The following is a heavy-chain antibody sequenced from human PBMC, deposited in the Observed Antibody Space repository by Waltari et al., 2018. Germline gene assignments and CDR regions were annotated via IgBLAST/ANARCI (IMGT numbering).Heavy chain of an antibody. Sequence: QVQLVQSGAEVKKPGASVKVSSKASGAPFTSYDINWVRQAPGQGLEWLGWMNPDSGTSGYARKFQGRVTLTRTTSKRTAYMELSSLRSDDTAVYYCVRQVNGLDVWGQGTTVTV. J-gene: IGHJ6*02. CDR2: MNPDSGTS. CDR1: GAPFTSYD. V-gene: IGHV1-8*02. D-gene: IGHD2-8*01. CDR3: VRQVNGLDV.